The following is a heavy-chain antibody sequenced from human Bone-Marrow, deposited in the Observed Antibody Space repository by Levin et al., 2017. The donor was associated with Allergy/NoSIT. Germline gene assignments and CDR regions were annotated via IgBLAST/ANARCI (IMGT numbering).Heavy chain of an antibody. CDR1: GFTFSSYA. Sequence: PGESLKISCAASGFTFSSYAMHWVRQAPGKGLEWVAVISYDGSNKYYADSVKGRFTISRDNSKNTLYLQMNSLRAEDTAVYYCGGVSNYYYYYGMDVWGQGTTVTVSS. D-gene: IGHD3-16*01. V-gene: IGHV3-30*04. CDR2: ISYDGSNK. J-gene: IGHJ6*02. CDR3: GGVSNYYYYYGMDV.